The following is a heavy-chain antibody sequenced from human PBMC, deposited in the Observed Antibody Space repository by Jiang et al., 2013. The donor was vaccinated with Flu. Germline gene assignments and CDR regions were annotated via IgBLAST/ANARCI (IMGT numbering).Heavy chain of an antibody. D-gene: IGHD3-10*01. J-gene: IGHJ4*02. CDR2: FDPYNGRT. V-gene: IGHV1-46*01. CDR3: ARTYGIGQMDY. Sequence: SGAEVKKPGASVKLSCRASGYLFTSYSIHWVRQAPGQGLEWMGMFDPYNGRTNYAQHFQGRVSMTEDTSTTTIYMELSSLTSEDTAVYYWARTYGIGQMDYWGQGTLVTVSS. CDR1: GYLFTSYS.